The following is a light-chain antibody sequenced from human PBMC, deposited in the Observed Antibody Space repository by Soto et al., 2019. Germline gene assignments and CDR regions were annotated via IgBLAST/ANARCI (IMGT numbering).Light chain of an antibody. V-gene: IGLV1-40*01. CDR3: QSFDSSLSAVV. J-gene: IGLJ2*01. CDR1: SSNLGAGYD. CDR2: ADN. Sequence: QSVLTQPPSVSGAPGQRDTISCTGSSSNLGAGYDVHWYQQLPGTAPKLLIYADNNRPSGVPDRFSGSKSGTSASLAITGLQADDESYYYCQSFDSSLSAVVFGGGTKLTVL.